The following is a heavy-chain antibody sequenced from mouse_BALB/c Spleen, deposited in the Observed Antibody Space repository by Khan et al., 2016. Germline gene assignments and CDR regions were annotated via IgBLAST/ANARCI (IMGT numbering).Heavy chain of an antibody. CDR2: INPDSSTI. D-gene: IGHD1-2*01. J-gene: IGHJ3*01. CDR3: GRPPLYYGYAWFAY. Sequence: EVKLLESGGGLVQPGGSLKLSCAAAGFDFSRYWMSWVRQAPGKGLEWIGEINPDSSTINYTPSLKDKFIISRDNAKNTLYLQMSKVRSEDTALXYCGRPPLYYGYAWFAYWGQGTLVTVSA. V-gene: IGHV4-1*02. CDR1: GFDFSRYW.